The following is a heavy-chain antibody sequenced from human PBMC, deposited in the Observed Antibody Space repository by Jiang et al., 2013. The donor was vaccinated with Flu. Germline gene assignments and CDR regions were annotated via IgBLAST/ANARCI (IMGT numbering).Heavy chain of an antibody. CDR1: GYTFTSYA. J-gene: IGHJ6*02. CDR3: ARGITMMEMGGMDV. V-gene: IGHV1-3*01. Sequence: SGAEVKKPGASVKVSCKASGYTFTSYAMHWVRQAPGQRLEWMGWINAGNGNTKYSQKFQGRVTITRDTSASTAYMELSSLRSEDTAVYYCARGITMMEMGGMDVWGQGTTVTVSS. CDR2: INAGNGNT. D-gene: IGHD3-22*01.